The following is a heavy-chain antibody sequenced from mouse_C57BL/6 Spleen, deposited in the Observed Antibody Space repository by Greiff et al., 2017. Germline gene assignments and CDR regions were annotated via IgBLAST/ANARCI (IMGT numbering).Heavy chain of an antibody. Sequence: EVKLMASGPGLVKPSQSLSLTCPVTCYSITSGYYWNWIRQFPGNKLEWMGYISYDGSKNYNPSLKNRISITRDTSQNQFFLKLNSVTTDDTATYYCADAYYSNPYAMDYWGQGTSVTVSS. J-gene: IGHJ4*01. CDR2: ISYDGSK. CDR3: ADAYYSNPYAMDY. V-gene: IGHV3-6*01. D-gene: IGHD2-5*01. CDR1: CYSITSGYY.